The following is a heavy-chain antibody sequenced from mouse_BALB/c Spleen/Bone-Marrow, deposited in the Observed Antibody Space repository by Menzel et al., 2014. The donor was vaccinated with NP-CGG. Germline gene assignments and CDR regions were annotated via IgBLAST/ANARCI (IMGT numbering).Heavy chain of an antibody. D-gene: IGHD1-1*01. Sequence: QVQLQPSGAEPVKPGASVKLSCETSGYTFTSYWMHWVKQRPGQGLEWIGEINPNNGRTNYNEKFRNKATLTVDKSSSTAYMQLSSQTSEDSAVYYCARYYNWYFDVWGAGTTVTVSS. J-gene: IGHJ1*01. CDR3: ARYYNWYFDV. CDR1: GYTFTSYW. CDR2: INPNNGRT. V-gene: IGHV1S81*02.